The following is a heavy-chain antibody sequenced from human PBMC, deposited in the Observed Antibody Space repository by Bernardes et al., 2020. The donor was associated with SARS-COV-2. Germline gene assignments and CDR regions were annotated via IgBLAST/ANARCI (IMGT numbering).Heavy chain of an antibody. V-gene: IGHV3-74*01. CDR2: ISYDGRTI. D-gene: IGHD5-12*01. CDR1: GFSFSSYW. CDR3: SRAGSYRFDY. Sequence: GGSLRLSCAASGFSFSSYWMHWVRQVPGKGLVWVSRISYDGRTIDYADSVKGRFTISRDNTKNTLYLQMNSLRAEDTAVYYCSRAGSYRFDYWGQGTLATVSS. J-gene: IGHJ4*02.